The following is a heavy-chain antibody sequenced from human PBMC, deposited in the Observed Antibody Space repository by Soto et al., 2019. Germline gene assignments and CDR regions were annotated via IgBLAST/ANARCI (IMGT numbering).Heavy chain of an antibody. CDR1: EFTLRSYE. Sequence: EVQLVESGGGLVQPGGSLRLSCAASEFTLRSYEMHWVRQAPGKGLEWLSYISGSGSAIYYADSVKGRFTVSRDNAKESLYLQMNSLRAGDTAVYYCARERIGSGYFLDSWGQGTLVTVSS. V-gene: IGHV3-48*03. J-gene: IGHJ4*02. D-gene: IGHD3-22*01. CDR3: ARERIGSGYFLDS. CDR2: ISGSGSAI.